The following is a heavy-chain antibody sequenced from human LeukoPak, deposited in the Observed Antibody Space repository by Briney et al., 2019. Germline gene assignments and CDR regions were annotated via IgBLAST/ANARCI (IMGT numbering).Heavy chain of an antibody. CDR1: GYTFTSYY. D-gene: IGHD4-17*01. Sequence: ASVDVSCKASGYTFTSYYMHWVRQAPGQGLEWMGIINPSGGSTSYAQKFQGRVTMTRDTSTSTVYMELSSLRSEDTAVYYCARDPASTVTINWFDPWGQGTLVTVSS. J-gene: IGHJ5*02. V-gene: IGHV1-46*01. CDR2: INPSGGST. CDR3: ARDPASTVTINWFDP.